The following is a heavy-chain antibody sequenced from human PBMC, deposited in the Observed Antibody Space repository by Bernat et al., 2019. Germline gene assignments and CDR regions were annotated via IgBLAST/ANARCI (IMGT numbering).Heavy chain of an antibody. J-gene: IGHJ4*02. CDR1: GGSISSSSYY. CDR3: ARRAIAVAGSGRGLFDY. D-gene: IGHD6-19*01. CDR2: IYYSGST. Sequence: QLQLQESGPGLVKPSETLSLTCTVSGGSISSSSYYWGWIRQPPGKGLEWIGRIYYSGSTYYNPSLKSRVTISVDTSKNQFSLKLSSVTAADTAVYYCARRAIAVAGSGRGLFDYWGQGTLVTVSS. V-gene: IGHV4-39*01.